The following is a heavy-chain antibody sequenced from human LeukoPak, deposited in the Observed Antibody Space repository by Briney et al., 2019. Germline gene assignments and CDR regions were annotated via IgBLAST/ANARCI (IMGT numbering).Heavy chain of an antibody. Sequence: GGSLRLSCAASGFTFSSYAMSWVRQAPGKGLEWVSAISGSGGSTYYADSVRGRFTISRDNSKNTLYLQMNSLRAEDTAVYYCAKPRIYSSGYRCYFDYWGQGTLVTVSS. CDR3: AKPRIYSSGYRCYFDY. CDR1: GFTFSSYA. D-gene: IGHD6-19*01. V-gene: IGHV3-23*01. CDR2: ISGSGGST. J-gene: IGHJ4*02.